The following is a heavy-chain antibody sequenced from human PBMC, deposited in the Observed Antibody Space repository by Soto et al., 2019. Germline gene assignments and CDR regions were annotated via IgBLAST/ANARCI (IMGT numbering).Heavy chain of an antibody. J-gene: IGHJ4*02. Sequence: QVQLMQSGAEVKKPGASVKVSCKASGYKFTSYYLHWVRQAPGRGPEWVGTINPNTGDTSYAANFQGRVTVTRDSSTSIVHMQLSSLTLEDTAVYYCARDRPPDSWGQGTLVSVSS. V-gene: IGHV1-46*01. CDR1: GYKFTSYY. CDR3: ARDRPPDS. CDR2: INPNTGDT.